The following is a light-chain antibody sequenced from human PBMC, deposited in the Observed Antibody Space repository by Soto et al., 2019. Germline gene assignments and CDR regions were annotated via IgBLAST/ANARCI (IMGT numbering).Light chain of an antibody. J-gene: IGKJ4*01. V-gene: IGKV1-5*03. CDR3: QQYKSYALT. Sequence: DIQMTQSPSTLSASVGDRVTITCRASQSISSWLAWYQQKPGKAPNLLIYKASSLESGVPSRFSGSGSGTASTHTIRALQPDNFETYYCQQYKSYALTFGGGNKVQI. CDR1: QSISSW. CDR2: KAS.